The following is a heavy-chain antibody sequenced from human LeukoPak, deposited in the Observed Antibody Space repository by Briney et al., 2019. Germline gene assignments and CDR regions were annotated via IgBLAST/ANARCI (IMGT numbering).Heavy chain of an antibody. J-gene: IGHJ4*02. V-gene: IGHV3-23*01. CDR3: AKTNKRDDILI. Sequence: GGSLRLSCAASGFTFSSYAMSWVRQAPQKGLEWVSAISASGGNTYYADSVKGRFTVSRDNSKNTLYLQMNSLRAEDTAIYYCAKTNKRDDILIWGQGTLVTVSS. CDR2: ISASGGNT. D-gene: IGHD3-9*01. CDR1: GFTFSSYA.